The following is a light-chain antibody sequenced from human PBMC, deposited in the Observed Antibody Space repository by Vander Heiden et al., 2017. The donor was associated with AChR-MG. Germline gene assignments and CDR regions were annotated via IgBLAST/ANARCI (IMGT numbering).Light chain of an antibody. V-gene: IGLV1-44*01. Sequence: QSVLTQAPSASGTPGQRVTISCSGSSSNIGNRPTNWYQPTPGTAPKLVIYSNNQRPSGVPDRFSGSQSGTSASLAISGLLSEDAADYYCAAWDDSLNAVVFGGGTRLTVL. J-gene: IGLJ2*01. CDR1: SSNIGNRP. CDR2: SNN. CDR3: AAWDDSLNAVV.